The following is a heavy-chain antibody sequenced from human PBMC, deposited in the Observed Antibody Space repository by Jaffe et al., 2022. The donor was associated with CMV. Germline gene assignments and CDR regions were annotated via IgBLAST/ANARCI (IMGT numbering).Heavy chain of an antibody. CDR2: ISAYNGNT. D-gene: IGHD1-26*01. CDR1: GYTFTSYG. CDR3: ARDRAWYSGSYWGYYYYYMDV. V-gene: IGHV1-18*01. J-gene: IGHJ6*03. Sequence: QVQLVQSGAEVKKPGASVKVSCKASGYTFTSYGISWVRQAPGQGLEWMGWISAYNGNTNYAQKLQGRVTMTTDTSTSTAYMELRSLRSDDTAVYYCARDRAWYSGSYWGYYYYYMDVWGKGTTVTVSS.